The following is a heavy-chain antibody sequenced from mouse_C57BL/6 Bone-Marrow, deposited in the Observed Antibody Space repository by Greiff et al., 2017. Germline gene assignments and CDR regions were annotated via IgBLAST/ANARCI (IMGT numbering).Heavy chain of an antibody. CDR3: AKRSYDAMDY. Sequence: VMLVESGPGLVQPSQSLSITCTVSGFSLTSYGVHWVRQPPGTGLEWLGVIWSGGSTDYNAAFISRLSISKDNSKSQVFFKMNSLQADDTAIYYCAKRSYDAMDYWGQGTSVTVSS. CDR1: GFSLTSYG. V-gene: IGHV2-4*01. CDR2: IWSGGST. J-gene: IGHJ4*01.